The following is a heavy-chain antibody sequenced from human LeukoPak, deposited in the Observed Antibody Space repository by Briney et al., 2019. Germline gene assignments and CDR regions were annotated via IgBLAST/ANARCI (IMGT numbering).Heavy chain of an antibody. CDR3: TTTSDYGDHKR. D-gene: IGHD4-17*01. J-gene: IGHJ4*02. CDR2: IKSKTDGGTT. V-gene: IGHV3-15*01. Sequence: RGSLRLSCAASGFTFSNAWMSWVRQAPGKGLEWVGRIKSKTDGGTTDYAAPVKGRFTISRDDSKNTLYLQMNSLKTEDTAVYYCTTTSDYGDHKRWGQGTLVTVSS. CDR1: GFTFSNAW.